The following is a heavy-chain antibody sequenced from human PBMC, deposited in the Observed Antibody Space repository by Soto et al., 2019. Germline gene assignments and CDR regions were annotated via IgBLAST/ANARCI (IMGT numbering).Heavy chain of an antibody. CDR3: PRGTHADYDSAFDI. J-gene: IGHJ3*02. CDR2: ISSSSSYI. Sequence: GGSLRLSCAASGFTFSSYSMNWVRQAPGKGLEWVSSISSSSSYIYYADSVKGRFTISRDNAKNSLYLQMNSLRAEDTAVYYCPRGTHADYDSAFDIWGPGTMVTV. D-gene: IGHD4-17*01. V-gene: IGHV3-21*01. CDR1: GFTFSSYS.